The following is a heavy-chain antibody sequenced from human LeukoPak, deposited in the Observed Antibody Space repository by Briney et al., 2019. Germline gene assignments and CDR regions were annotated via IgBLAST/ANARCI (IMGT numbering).Heavy chain of an antibody. CDR3: ARGSYYYMDV. CDR1: GYTFTSYY. V-gene: IGHV1-46*01. Sequence: ASVNVSCKASGYTFTSYYMHWVRQAPGQGLEWMGIINPNGGTTSYAQRFQGRLTLTRDTSTSTFYMELSTLKSEDTAVYYCARGSYYYMDVWVKGATVTISS. CDR2: INPNGGTT. J-gene: IGHJ6*03.